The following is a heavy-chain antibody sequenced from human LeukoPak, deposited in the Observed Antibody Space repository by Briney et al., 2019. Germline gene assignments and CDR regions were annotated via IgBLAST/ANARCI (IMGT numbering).Heavy chain of an antibody. J-gene: IGHJ3*02. CDR2: TYYSGST. V-gene: IGHV4-59*01. CDR1: GDSISSYY. CDR3: ARALGAFDI. Sequence: PSETLSLTCTVSGDSISSYYWSWIRQPPGKGLEWIGYTYYSGSTNYNPSLKSRVTISVDTSKNQFSLKLSSVTAADTAVYYCARALGAFDIWGQGTMVTVSS.